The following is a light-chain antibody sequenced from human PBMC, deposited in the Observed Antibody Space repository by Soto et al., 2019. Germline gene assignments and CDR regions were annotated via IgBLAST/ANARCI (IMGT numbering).Light chain of an antibody. CDR2: EAS. V-gene: IGKV1-5*01. CDR1: QTISSF. J-gene: IGKJ1*01. Sequence: DLQMTQSPSTVSASVLERFTITCWASQTISSFLAWYQHKPGEAPKLLIAEASRLESGVPSRFSGGGSGTEFTLTISRLQPDDVATYYCQHYISFPWTFGQGTKVDIK. CDR3: QHYISFPWT.